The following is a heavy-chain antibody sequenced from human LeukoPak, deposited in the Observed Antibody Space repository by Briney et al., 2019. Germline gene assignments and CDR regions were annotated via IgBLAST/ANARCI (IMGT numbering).Heavy chain of an antibody. J-gene: IGHJ5*02. CDR1: GYSFTDYH. CDR3: ARDRPGYSSYFDP. Sequence: ASVKVSCKASGYSFTDYHMHWVRQAPGQGLEWMGWINTQTGGTNYAQTFQGRVTLTRDTSISTVYMEMSSLRSDDTAVYYCARDRPGYSSYFDPWGQGTLVTVSS. D-gene: IGHD6-19*01. V-gene: IGHV1-2*02. CDR2: INTQTGGT.